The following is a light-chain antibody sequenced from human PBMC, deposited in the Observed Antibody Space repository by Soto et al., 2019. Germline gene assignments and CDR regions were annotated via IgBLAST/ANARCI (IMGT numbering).Light chain of an antibody. CDR1: SSDVGGYNY. J-gene: IGLJ1*01. CDR3: SSYAGSNNFGVYV. V-gene: IGLV2-8*01. CDR2: EVS. Sequence: QSALTQPPSASWSPGQSVTISCTGTSSDVGGYNYVSWYQQHPGKAPKLMIYEVSKRPSGVPDRFSGSKSGNTASLTVSGLQAEDEADYYCSSYAGSNNFGVYVFGTGTKLTVL.